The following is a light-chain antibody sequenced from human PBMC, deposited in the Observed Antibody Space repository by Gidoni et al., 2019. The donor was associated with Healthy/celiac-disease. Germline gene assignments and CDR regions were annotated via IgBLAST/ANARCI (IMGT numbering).Light chain of an antibody. Sequence: DIQMTPSPSSLSASVGDRVTITCRASQSISNNLNWYQQKPGKAPKLLIYAASSLQSGGPSRFSGSGSGTDFTLTISSLQPEDFATYYCQQSYSTPRYTFGQGTKVEIK. CDR3: QQSYSTPRYT. V-gene: IGKV1-39*01. CDR2: AAS. CDR1: QSISNN. J-gene: IGKJ2*01.